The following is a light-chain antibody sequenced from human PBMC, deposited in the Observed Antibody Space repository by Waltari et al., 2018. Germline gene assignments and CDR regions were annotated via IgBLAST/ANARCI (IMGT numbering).Light chain of an antibody. CDR2: WAS. CDR1: QSVLYSSNNKNH. J-gene: IGKJ4*01. V-gene: IGKV4-1*01. Sequence: DIVMTQCPDSLAVSLGERATINCKSSQSVLYSSNNKNHLAWYQQKPGQPPKLLIYWASTRESGVPDRFSGSGSGTDFTLTISSLQAEDVAVYYCQQYYSTPLTFGGGTKVEIK. CDR3: QQYYSTPLT.